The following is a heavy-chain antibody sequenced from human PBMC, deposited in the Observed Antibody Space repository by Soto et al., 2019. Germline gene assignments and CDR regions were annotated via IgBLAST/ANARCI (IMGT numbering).Heavy chain of an antibody. J-gene: IGHJ6*03. CDR1: GFTFTSSA. D-gene: IGHD7-27*01. V-gene: IGHV1-58*02. Sequence: ASVKVSCKASGFTFTSSAMQWVRQARGQRLEWIGWIVVGSGNTNYAQKFQERVTITRDMSTSTAYMELSSLRSEDTAVYYCAAAPTDELGYYMDVWGKGTTVTVSS. CDR2: IVVGSGNT. CDR3: AAAPTDELGYYMDV.